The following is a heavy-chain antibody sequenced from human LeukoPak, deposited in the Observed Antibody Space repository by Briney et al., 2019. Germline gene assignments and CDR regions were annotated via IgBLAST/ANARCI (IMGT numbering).Heavy chain of an antibody. D-gene: IGHD5/OR15-5a*01. V-gene: IGHV3-53*01. J-gene: IGHJ4*02. CDR3: ARETGLVSFDY. CDR1: GFTVSSNY. Sequence: QLGGSLRLSCAASGFTVSSNYMSWVRQAPGKGLEWVSVIYSGGSTYYADSVKGRFTISRDNSKNTLYLQMNSLRAEDTAVYYCARETGLVSFDYWGQGTLVTVSS. CDR2: IYSGGST.